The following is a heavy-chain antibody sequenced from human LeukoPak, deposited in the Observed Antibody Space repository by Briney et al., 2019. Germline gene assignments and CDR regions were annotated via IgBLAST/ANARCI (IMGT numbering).Heavy chain of an antibody. V-gene: IGHV3-74*01. CDR1: GFTFSSYW. CDR3: ARLRPFWSSYVGNWFDP. Sequence: GGSLRLSCAASGFTFSSYWMHWVRQAPGKGLVWVSRINSDGSSTSYADSVKGRFTISRDNAKNTLYLQMNSLRAEDTAAYYCARLRPFWSSYVGNWFDPWGQGTLVTVSS. CDR2: INSDGSST. D-gene: IGHD3-3*01. J-gene: IGHJ5*02.